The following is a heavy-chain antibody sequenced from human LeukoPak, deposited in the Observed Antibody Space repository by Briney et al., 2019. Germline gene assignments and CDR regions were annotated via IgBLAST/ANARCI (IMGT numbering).Heavy chain of an antibody. D-gene: IGHD1-1*01. Sequence: GASVKVSCKASGYTFTSYSISWVRQAPGQGLEWMGWISAYNGNTNYAQKLQGRVTMTTDTSTSTAYMELRSLRSDDTAVYYCARDVGNSKRSYYYYGMDVWGQGTTVTVSS. CDR3: ARDVGNSKRSYYYYGMDV. CDR1: GYTFTSYS. V-gene: IGHV1-18*01. CDR2: ISAYNGNT. J-gene: IGHJ6*02.